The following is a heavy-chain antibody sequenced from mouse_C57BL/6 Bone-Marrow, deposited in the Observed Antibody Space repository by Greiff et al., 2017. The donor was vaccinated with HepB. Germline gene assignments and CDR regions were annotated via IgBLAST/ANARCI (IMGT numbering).Heavy chain of an antibody. CDR3: ARLIPVLIATVVAPAY. J-gene: IGHJ3*01. V-gene: IGHV1-81*01. CDR2: IYPRSGNT. Sequence: VQLQQSGAELARPGASVKLSCKASGYTFTSYGISWVKQRTGQGLEWIGEIYPRSGNTYYNEKFKGKATLTADKSSSTAYMELRSLTSEDSAVYFYARLIPVLIATVVAPAYWGQGTLVTVSA. CDR1: GYTFTSYG. D-gene: IGHD1-1*01.